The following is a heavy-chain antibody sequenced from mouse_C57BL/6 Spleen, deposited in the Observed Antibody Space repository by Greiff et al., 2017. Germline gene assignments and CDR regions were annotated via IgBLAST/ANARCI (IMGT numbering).Heavy chain of an antibody. CDR1: GFTFSDYY. Sequence: EVKVVESEGGLVQPGSSMKLSCTASGFTFSDYYMAWVRQVPEKGLEWVANINYDGSSTYYLDSLKSRFIISRDNAKNILYLQMSSLKSEDTATYYCARMGLDYYAMDYWGQGTSVTVSS. CDR2: INYDGSST. D-gene: IGHD4-1*01. V-gene: IGHV5-16*01. J-gene: IGHJ4*01. CDR3: ARMGLDYYAMDY.